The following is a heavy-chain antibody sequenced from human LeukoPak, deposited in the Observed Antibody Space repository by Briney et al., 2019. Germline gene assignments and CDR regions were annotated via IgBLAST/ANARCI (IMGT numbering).Heavy chain of an antibody. D-gene: IGHD4-17*01. CDR3: TTTYGDYGDDAFDI. CDR1: GFTFSNAW. CDR2: IKSKTDGGTT. J-gene: IGHJ3*02. V-gene: IGHV3-15*07. Sequence: PGGSLRLSCAASGFTFSNAWMNWVRQAPGKGLEWVGRIKSKTDGGTTDYAAPVKGRFTISRDDSKNTLYLQMNSLKTEDTAVYYCTTTYGDYGDDAFDIWGQGTMVTVSS.